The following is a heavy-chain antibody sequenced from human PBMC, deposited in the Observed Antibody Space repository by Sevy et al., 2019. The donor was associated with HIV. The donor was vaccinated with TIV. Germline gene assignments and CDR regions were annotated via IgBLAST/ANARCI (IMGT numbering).Heavy chain of an antibody. Sequence: SQTLSRTCDISGDSVSSARAGWNWIRQSPSRGLQWLGRTYYRYKWYNTYTVSLKGRITIYPDTSKNQFSLQLHSVTPEDTAVYYCARDPNCGGDCYFDYWGQGALVTVSS. J-gene: IGHJ4*03. D-gene: IGHD2-21*01. CDR1: GDSVSSARAG. V-gene: IGHV6-1*01. CDR2: TYYRYKWYN. CDR3: ARDPNCGGDCYFDY.